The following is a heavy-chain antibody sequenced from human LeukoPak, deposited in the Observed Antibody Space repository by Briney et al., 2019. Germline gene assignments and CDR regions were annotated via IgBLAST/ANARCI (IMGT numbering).Heavy chain of an antibody. CDR1: GYTFTSYG. Sequence: ASVKVSCKASGYTFTSYGISWVRQAPGQGLEWMGWISAYNGNTNYAQKLQGRVTMTTDTSTSTAYMELRSLRSDDTAVYYCARPTLLWFGELLVDRYGMDVWGQGTTVTVSS. CDR2: ISAYNGNT. CDR3: ARPTLLWFGELLVDRYGMDV. J-gene: IGHJ6*02. D-gene: IGHD3-10*01. V-gene: IGHV1-18*01.